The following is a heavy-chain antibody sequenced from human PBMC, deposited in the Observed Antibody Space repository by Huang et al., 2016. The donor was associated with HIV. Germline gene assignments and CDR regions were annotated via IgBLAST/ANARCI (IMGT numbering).Heavy chain of an antibody. Sequence: QLQLQESGPGLVKPSETLSLTCTVSGGSIRSDNYYWGWIRQPPGKGLEWIWSIYYSGSTYYNPSLKSRVPIPVDTSKNQFSLKMRSVTAADTAVYYCARLPGSITMIRGVITDPYWGQGTLVTVSS. CDR3: ARLPGSITMIRGVITDPY. J-gene: IGHJ4*02. CDR2: IYYSGST. CDR1: GGSIRSDNYY. V-gene: IGHV4-39*01. D-gene: IGHD3-10*01.